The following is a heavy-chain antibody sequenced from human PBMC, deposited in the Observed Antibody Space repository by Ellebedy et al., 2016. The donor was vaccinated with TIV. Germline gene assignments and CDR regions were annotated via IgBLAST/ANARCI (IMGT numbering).Heavy chain of an antibody. D-gene: IGHD3-10*01. J-gene: IGHJ4*02. V-gene: IGHV4-39*01. CDR1: GDSINSRNYN. CDR2: VHYSGST. CDR3: ATIRFFLVRGVILAEYYFVN. Sequence: MPSETLSLTCTVSGDSINSRNYNWGWIRQPPGKGLEWVGSVHYSGSTYYNPSLMSRVTISVDTSKNQVSLGVNSVTAADTAVYFCATIRFFLVRGVILAEYYFVNWGRGALVTVSS.